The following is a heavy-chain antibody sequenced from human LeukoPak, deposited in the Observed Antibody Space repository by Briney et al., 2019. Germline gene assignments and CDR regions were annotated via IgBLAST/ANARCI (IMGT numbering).Heavy chain of an antibody. D-gene: IGHD2-15*01. CDR2: ISTYNGNT. CDR3: ARVALGSWYFDL. Sequence: ASVKVSCKASGYTFTNYNITWVRQAPGQGLEWMGWISTYNGNTNYAQKFQGRVTLTTDTSTRTAYMDLRSLRSDDTAVYHCARVALGSWYFDLWGRGTLVTVSS. J-gene: IGHJ2*01. CDR1: GYTFTNYN. V-gene: IGHV1-18*01.